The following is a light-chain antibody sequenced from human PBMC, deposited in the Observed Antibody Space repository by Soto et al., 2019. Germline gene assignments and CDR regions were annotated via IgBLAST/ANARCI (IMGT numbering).Light chain of an antibody. CDR1: SSDVGGYNY. J-gene: IGLJ2*01. CDR2: DVS. Sequence: QPVLTQPASVSGSPGQSITISCTGTSSDVGGYNYVSWYQQHPGKAPKLMIYDVSNRPSGVSNRFSGSKSGNTASLTISGLQAEDEADYYCSSYTSSSTPVVFGGGNKVTVL. V-gene: IGLV2-14*01. CDR3: SSYTSSSTPVV.